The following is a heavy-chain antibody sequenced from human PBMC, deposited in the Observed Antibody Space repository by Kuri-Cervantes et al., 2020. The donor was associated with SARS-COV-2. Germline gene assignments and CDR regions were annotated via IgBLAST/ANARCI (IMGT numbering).Heavy chain of an antibody. CDR3: GGWVGERPADY. J-gene: IGHJ4*02. CDR2: IIPIFGTS. CDR1: GYTVTSYY. D-gene: IGHD5-24*01. Sequence: SVKVPCKASGYTVTSYYMHWLRQAPGQGLEWMGGIIPIFGTSNYAQKFQGRVTITADESTSTVYMELSSLRSEDTAVYYCGGWVGERPADYWGQGTLVTVSS. V-gene: IGHV1-69*13.